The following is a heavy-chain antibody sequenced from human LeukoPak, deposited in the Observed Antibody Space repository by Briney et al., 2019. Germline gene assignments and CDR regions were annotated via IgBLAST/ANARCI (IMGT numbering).Heavy chain of an antibody. CDR2: IDSSGITI. Sequence: GGSLRLSCAGSGFPFSSYEMNWLRQAPGKGLEWVSHIDSSGITIYYGDSVKGRFTISRDNAKNSIYLQMDSLRVEDTAIYYCARDSVSDLLDYWGQGTPVTVSS. CDR1: GFPFSSYE. J-gene: IGHJ4*02. V-gene: IGHV3-48*03. CDR3: ARDSVSDLLDY. D-gene: IGHD2-21*02.